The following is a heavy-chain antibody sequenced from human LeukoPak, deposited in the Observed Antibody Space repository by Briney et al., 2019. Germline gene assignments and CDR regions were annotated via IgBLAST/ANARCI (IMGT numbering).Heavy chain of an antibody. Sequence: PSETLSLTCTVSGGSISSYYWSWIRQPAGKGLEWIGRIYTSGSTNYNPSLKSRVTISVDTSKNQFSLKLSSVTAADTAVYYCARGDRVSRYFDWSPWGFDYWGQGTLVTVSS. CDR3: ARGDRVSRYFDWSPWGFDY. CDR2: IYTSGST. CDR1: GGSISSYY. J-gene: IGHJ4*02. V-gene: IGHV4-4*07. D-gene: IGHD3-9*01.